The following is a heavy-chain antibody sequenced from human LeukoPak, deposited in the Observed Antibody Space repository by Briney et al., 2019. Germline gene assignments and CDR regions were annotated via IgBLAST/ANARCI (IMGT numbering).Heavy chain of an antibody. J-gene: IGHJ4*02. Sequence: PSGTLSLSCAVSGVTISSYYWSWIRQAPGKGLEWVGYIYYSGSTNYNPSIKSRVTISVDTSKNQFSLKLSSVAAADTAVYYCASSGTVTEYYFDYWGQGTLVTVSS. D-gene: IGHD4-17*01. CDR2: IYYSGST. CDR1: GVTISSYY. V-gene: IGHV4-59*01. CDR3: ASSGTVTEYYFDY.